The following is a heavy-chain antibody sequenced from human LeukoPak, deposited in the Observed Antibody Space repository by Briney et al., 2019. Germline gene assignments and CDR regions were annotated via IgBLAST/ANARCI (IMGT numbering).Heavy chain of an antibody. CDR2: IYTSGST. CDR1: GGSISSGSYY. V-gene: IGHV4-61*02. J-gene: IGHJ1*01. CDR3: ARDYDSSGYYWYFQH. Sequence: SETLSLTCTVSGGSISSGSYYWSWIRQPAGKGLEWIGRIYTSGSTNYNPSLKSRVTISVDTSKNQFSLKLSSVTAADTAVYYCARDYDSSGYYWYFQHWGQGTLVTVSS. D-gene: IGHD3-22*01.